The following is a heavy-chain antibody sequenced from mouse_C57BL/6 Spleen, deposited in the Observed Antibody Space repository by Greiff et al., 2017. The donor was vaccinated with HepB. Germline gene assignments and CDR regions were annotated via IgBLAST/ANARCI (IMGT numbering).Heavy chain of an antibody. J-gene: IGHJ1*03. CDR3: ARRVVAKGFDV. CDR2: IYPRDGST. D-gene: IGHD1-1*01. CDR1: GYTFTSYD. V-gene: IGHV1-85*01. Sequence: VMLVESGPELVKPGASVKLSCKASGYTFTSYDINWVKQRPGQGLEWIGWIYPRDGSTKYNEKFKGKATLTVDTSSSTAYMELHSLTSEDSAVYFCARRVVAKGFDVWGTGTTVTVSS.